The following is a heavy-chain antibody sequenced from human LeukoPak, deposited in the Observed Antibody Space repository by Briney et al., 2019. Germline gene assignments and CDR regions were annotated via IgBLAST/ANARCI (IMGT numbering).Heavy chain of an antibody. CDR1: GGTFSSYA. Sequence: SVKVSCKASGGTFSSYAISWVRQAPGQGLEWMGGIIPIFGTANYAQKFQGRVTITADESTSTAYMELSSLRSEDTAVYYCAREGKSSVVNYYYGMDVWGQGTTVTVSS. J-gene: IGHJ6*02. CDR3: AREGKSSVVNYYYGMDV. V-gene: IGHV1-69*13. D-gene: IGHD3-22*01. CDR2: IIPIFGTA.